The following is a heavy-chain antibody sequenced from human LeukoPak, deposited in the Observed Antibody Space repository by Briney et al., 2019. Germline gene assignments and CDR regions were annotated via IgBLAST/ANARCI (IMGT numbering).Heavy chain of an antibody. Sequence: GGSLRLSCAASGFTFSSYAMSWVRQAPGKGLEWVSAISGGGGSTYYADSVKGRFTISRDNSKNTLYLQMNSLRAEDTAVYYCAKDLGIAVADHNFDYWGQGTLVTVSS. CDR3: AKDLGIAVADHNFDY. V-gene: IGHV3-23*01. CDR1: GFTFSSYA. J-gene: IGHJ4*02. D-gene: IGHD6-19*01. CDR2: ISGGGGST.